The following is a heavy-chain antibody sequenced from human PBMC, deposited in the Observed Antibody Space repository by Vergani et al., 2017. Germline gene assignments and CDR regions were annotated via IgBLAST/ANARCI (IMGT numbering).Heavy chain of an antibody. CDR3: AKANPRNSXYDYLYYYHAMDV. D-gene: IGHD5-12*01. CDR1: GFTLNHYA. V-gene: IGHV3-23*01. CDR2: ISGSGGST. J-gene: IGHJ6*01. Sequence: EVQLLESGGDLVQPGGSLRLSCAASGFTLNHYAMNWVRQAPGKGLEWVSGISGSGGSTYYAGSVKGRFTISRDSSKNTLYLQMNSLSAGDTAVYYCAKANPRNSXYDYLYYYHAMDVWGQGTTVTVSS.